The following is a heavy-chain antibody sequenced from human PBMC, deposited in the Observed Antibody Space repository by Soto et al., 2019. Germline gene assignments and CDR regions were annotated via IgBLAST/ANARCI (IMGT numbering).Heavy chain of an antibody. V-gene: IGHV3-21*04. CDR3: AKDRRSSGWSSLNYFDY. J-gene: IGHJ4*02. CDR2: IGTSSSYI. CDR1: GFTFSSYT. Sequence: GGSLRLSCAASGFTFSSYTMNWVRQAPGRGLEWVSSIGTSSSYIYYADSVKGRFTISRDNSKNTLYLQMNSLRAEDTAVYYCAKDRRSSGWSSLNYFDYWGQGTLVTVSS. D-gene: IGHD6-19*01.